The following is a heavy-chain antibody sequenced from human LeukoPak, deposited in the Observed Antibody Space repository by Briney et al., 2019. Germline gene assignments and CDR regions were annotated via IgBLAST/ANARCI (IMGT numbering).Heavy chain of an antibody. V-gene: IGHV4-61*02. D-gene: IGHD4-23*01. J-gene: IGHJ4*02. CDR2: IYTSGST. CDR1: GGSLSSGSYY. Sequence: SQTLSLTCTVSGGSLSSGSYYWSWIRQPAGKGLEWIGRIYTSGSTNYNPSLKSRVTISVDTSKNQFSLKLSSVTAADTAVYYCAREHSDYGGNPFLYWGQGTLVTVSS. CDR3: AREHSDYGGNPFLY.